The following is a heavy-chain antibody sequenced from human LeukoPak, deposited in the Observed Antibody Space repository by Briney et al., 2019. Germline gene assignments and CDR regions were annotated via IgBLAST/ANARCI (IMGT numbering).Heavy chain of an antibody. V-gene: IGHV3-30*02. D-gene: IGHD1-1*01. Sequence: PGGSLRLSCAASGFTFSGFGMHWVRQAPGKGLEWVAFIRYDASNKYYADSVKGRFTISRDNSKNTLYLQMNSLRAEDTAVYYCATDVHPGNNWFDPWGQGTLVTVSP. CDR1: GFTFSGFG. CDR3: ATDVHPGNNWFDP. J-gene: IGHJ5*02. CDR2: IRYDASNK.